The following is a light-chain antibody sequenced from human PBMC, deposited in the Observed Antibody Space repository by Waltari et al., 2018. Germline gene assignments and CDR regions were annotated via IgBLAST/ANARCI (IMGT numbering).Light chain of an antibody. J-gene: IGLJ2*01. CDR1: SSDVGGYNY. CDR2: DVN. CDR3: SSYTSSTTVV. Sequence: QSALTQPASVSGSPGQSITISCTGTSSDVGGYNYVSGYQQHPGKAPKLMIYDVNNLPSGVSSRFSGSKSGNTASLTISGLQAEDEADYYCSSYTSSTTVVFGGGTKLTVL. V-gene: IGLV2-14*03.